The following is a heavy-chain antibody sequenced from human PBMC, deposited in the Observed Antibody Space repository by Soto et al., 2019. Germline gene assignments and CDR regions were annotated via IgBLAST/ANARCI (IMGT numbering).Heavy chain of an antibody. J-gene: IGHJ4*02. CDR1: GFTFNDNT. Sequence: EGTLRLSCAGSGFTFNDNTMHWVLQIPGRGLQWVSLITWDGGSTFYADSVKGRFTISIDNSKNFVYWQMNSLRTEDTVLYLCAKEKYRIFHYWGQGAQVTVAS. V-gene: IGHV3-43*01. D-gene: IGHD2-2*02. CDR2: ITWDGGST. CDR3: AKEKYRIFHY.